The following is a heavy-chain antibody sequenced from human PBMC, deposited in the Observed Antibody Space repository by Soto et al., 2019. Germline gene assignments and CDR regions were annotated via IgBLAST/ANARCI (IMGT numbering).Heavy chain of an antibody. Sequence: QVQLQESGPGLVKPSETLSLTCTVSGGSVSSGSYYWSWIRQPPGKGLEWIGYIYYSGSTNYNPPLQSRVTISVDTSKNQFSLKLSSVTAADTAVYYCASVTRTCISTSCYRYYYGMDVWGQGTTVTVSS. D-gene: IGHD2-2*02. J-gene: IGHJ6*02. CDR2: IYYSGST. CDR1: GGSVSSGSYY. CDR3: ASVTRTCISTSCYRYYYGMDV. V-gene: IGHV4-61*01.